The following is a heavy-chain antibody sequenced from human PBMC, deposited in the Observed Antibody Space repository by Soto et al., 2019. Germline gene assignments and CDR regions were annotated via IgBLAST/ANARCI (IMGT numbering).Heavy chain of an antibody. Sequence: QLHLQESGPRLLKPSETLSLTCTVSGVSITSTTHYWAWIRQPPGKRLEWSGSVYYTGTTYSAASLTSRLTLSVDTSTNQFSLNVNSVTAADTALYYCARLSYCFTDGCIFDSWGQGILVTVSS. D-gene: IGHD2-8*02. CDR3: ARLSYCFTDGCIFDS. CDR1: GVSITSTTHY. CDR2: VYYTGTT. V-gene: IGHV4-39*01. J-gene: IGHJ4*02.